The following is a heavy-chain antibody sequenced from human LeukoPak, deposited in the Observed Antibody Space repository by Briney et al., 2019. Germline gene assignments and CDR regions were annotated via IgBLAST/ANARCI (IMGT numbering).Heavy chain of an antibody. Sequence: PSETLSLTCAVYGGSFSGYYWSWIRQPPGKGLEWIGEINHSGSTNYNPSLKSRVTISVDTSKNQFSLKLSSVTAADTAVYYCARIWLHTHYYYYGMDVWGQGTTVTVSS. CDR1: GGSFSGYY. CDR3: ARIWLHTHYYYYGMDV. CDR2: INHSGST. D-gene: IGHD5-24*01. J-gene: IGHJ6*02. V-gene: IGHV4-34*01.